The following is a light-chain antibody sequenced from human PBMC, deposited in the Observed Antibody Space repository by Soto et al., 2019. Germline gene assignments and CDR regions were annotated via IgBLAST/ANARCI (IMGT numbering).Light chain of an antibody. CDR3: SSYAGNNNVV. CDR1: SSDVGGYNY. CDR2: EAS. V-gene: IGLV2-8*01. Sequence: QSVLTQPPSASGSPGQSVTISCTGTSSDVGGYNYVSWYQQHPGKAPKLMIYEASKRPSGVPDRFSGSKSGNTASLTVSGLQAEDEADYYCSSYAGNNNVVFGGGTKLTVL. J-gene: IGLJ2*01.